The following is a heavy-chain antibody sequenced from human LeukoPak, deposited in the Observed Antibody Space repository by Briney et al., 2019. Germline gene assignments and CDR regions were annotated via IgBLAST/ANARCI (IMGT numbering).Heavy chain of an antibody. J-gene: IGHJ5*02. CDR2: ISYDGSNK. CDR3: TRGLGAIRGGWFDP. D-gene: IGHD1-26*01. Sequence: QPGRSLRLSCAASGFTFSSYGMHWVRQAPGKGLEGVAVISYDGSNKYYADSVKGRFTISRDNSKNTLYLQMTSLRPEDTAVYYCTRGLGAIRGGWFDPWGQGTLVTVSS. CDR1: GFTFSSYG. V-gene: IGHV3-30-3*01.